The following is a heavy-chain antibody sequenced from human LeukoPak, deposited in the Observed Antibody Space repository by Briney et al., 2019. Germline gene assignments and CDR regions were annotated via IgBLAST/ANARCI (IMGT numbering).Heavy chain of an antibody. V-gene: IGHV1-2*06. J-gene: IGHJ6*03. Sequence: ASVKVSCKASGYTFTGYYMHWVRQAPGQGLEWMGRIDPNSGGTNYEQKFQGRVTMTRDTSSSTAYMELSRLRSDDTAVYYRARDGHTSGYYYMDVWGKGTTVTVSS. CDR1: GYTFTGYY. CDR3: ARDGHTSGYYYMDV. CDR2: IDPNSGGT.